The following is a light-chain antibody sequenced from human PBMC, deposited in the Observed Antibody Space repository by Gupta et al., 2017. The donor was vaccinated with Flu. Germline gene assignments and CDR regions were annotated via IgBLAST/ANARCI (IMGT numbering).Light chain of an antibody. CDR2: KAS. Sequence: DIQMTQSPSTLSASVGDRVTITCRASQSISNWLAWYQQKPGKAPKLLIYKASTLERGVPSRFSGSGSGTELSLTISSLQPDDFATYYCQQCNSYSVTFGGGTKVEMK. CDR3: QQCNSYSVT. V-gene: IGKV1-5*03. J-gene: IGKJ4*01. CDR1: QSISNW.